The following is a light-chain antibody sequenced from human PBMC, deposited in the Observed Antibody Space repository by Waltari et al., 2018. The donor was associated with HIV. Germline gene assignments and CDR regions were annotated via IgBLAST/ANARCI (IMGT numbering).Light chain of an antibody. CDR2: EVS. V-gene: IGLV2-14*01. CDR3: SSYTSRDTFV. CDR1: RGDVGTYNY. J-gene: IGLJ1*01. Sequence: QSALTQPAAVSGSPGQSITISCTGARGDVGTYNYVSWYQQLPGKAPKLIIYEVSNPPSGLSNRFSGSKSGNTASLTISGLQAEDEGYYYCSSYTSRDTFVFGTGTEVTVL.